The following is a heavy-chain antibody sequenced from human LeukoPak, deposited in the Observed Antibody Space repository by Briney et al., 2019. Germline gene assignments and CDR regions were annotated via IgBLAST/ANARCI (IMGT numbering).Heavy chain of an antibody. V-gene: IGHV4-31*03. CDR1: GGSISSGGYY. Sequence: SETLSFTCTVSGGSISSGGYYWSWIRQHPGKGLEWIGYIYYSGSTYYNPSLKSRVTISVDTSKNQFSLKLSSVTAADTAVYYCARSSTSCYLSCGAFDIWGQGTMVTVSS. D-gene: IGHD2-2*01. J-gene: IGHJ3*02. CDR2: IYYSGST. CDR3: ARSSTSCYLSCGAFDI.